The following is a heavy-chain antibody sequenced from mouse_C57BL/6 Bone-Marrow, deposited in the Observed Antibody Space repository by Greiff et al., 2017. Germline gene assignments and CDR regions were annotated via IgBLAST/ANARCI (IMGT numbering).Heavy chain of an antibody. CDR2: INPSSGYT. CDR3: ARTNVLAFDY. V-gene: IGHV1-4*01. Sequence: QVQLKESGAELVRPGASVKMSCKASGYTFTSYSMHWVNQRPGQGLEWIGNINPSSGYTKYNQKFKDKATLTADKSSSTAYMQLSSLTSEDSAVYYCARTNVLAFDYWGQGTTLTVSS. J-gene: IGHJ2*01. CDR1: GYTFTSYS. D-gene: IGHD1-1*01.